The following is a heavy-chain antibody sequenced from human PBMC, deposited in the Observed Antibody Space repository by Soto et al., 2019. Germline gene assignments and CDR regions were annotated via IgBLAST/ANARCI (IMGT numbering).Heavy chain of an antibody. V-gene: IGHV1-69*06. Sequence: QVQLMQSGAEVKKPGSSVKVSCKASGGTISTNVISWVRQAPGQGLEWMGEIMPIFAAPNNAQKFQGRLTITADTSTTTVYMELSSLTSAATAVYFCATGARYCSGGSCYPDDWGQGTLVIVSS. D-gene: IGHD2-15*01. J-gene: IGHJ4*02. CDR2: IMPIFAAP. CDR3: ATGARYCSGGSCYPDD. CDR1: GGTISTNV.